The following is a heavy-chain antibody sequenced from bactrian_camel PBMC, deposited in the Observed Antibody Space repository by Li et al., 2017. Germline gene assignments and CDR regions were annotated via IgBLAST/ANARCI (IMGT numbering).Heavy chain of an antibody. V-gene: IGHV3S53*01. CDR1: FRLYC. J-gene: IGHJ4*01. CDR2: ITRFGGI. Sequence: VQLVESGGGSVQAGGSLRLSCEYTFRLYCMAWFRQAPGRERERVATITRFGGIEYADSVRGRFTISTDNAKNTLDLQMNSLKPEDTAMYYCAACATGYIDLMSSDYFLNHPLLAEGWGHGTQVTVS. CDR3: AACATGYIDLMSSDYFLNHPLLAEG. D-gene: IGHD2*01.